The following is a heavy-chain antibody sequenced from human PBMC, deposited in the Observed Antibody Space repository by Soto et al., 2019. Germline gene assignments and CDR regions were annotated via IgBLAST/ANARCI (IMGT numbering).Heavy chain of an antibody. Sequence: PGGSLRLSCAASGFTFSGYGMHWVRQAPGKGLEWVAVIWYDGSNKYYADSVKGRFTISRDNSKNTLYLQMNSLRAEDTAVYYCARENLNYYDSSGYYYRSYYGMDVWGQGTTVTVSS. D-gene: IGHD3-22*01. J-gene: IGHJ6*02. CDR3: ARENLNYYDSSGYYYRSYYGMDV. CDR2: IWYDGSNK. CDR1: GFTFSGYG. V-gene: IGHV3-33*01.